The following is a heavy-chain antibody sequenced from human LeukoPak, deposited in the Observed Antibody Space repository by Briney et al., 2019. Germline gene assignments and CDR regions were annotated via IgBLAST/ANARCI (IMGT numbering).Heavy chain of an antibody. CDR1: GFTFSDHY. D-gene: IGHD1-26*01. CDR2: TRNKANSYTT. V-gene: IGHV3-72*01. Sequence: SGGSLRLSCAASGFTFSDHYMDWVRQAPGKGLEWVGRTRNKANSYTTEYAASVKGRFTISRDDSKNSLYLQMNSLKTEDTAVYYCARVDNSGSYPGNDAFDIWGQGTMVTVSS. CDR3: ARVDNSGSYPGNDAFDI. J-gene: IGHJ3*02.